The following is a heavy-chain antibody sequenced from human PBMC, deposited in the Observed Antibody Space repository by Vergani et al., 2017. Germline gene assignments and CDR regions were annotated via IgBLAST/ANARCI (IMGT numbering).Heavy chain of an antibody. D-gene: IGHD6-6*01. CDR2: IYYSGST. V-gene: IGHV4-59*04. CDR3: ARLQQLVPI. Sequence: QVQLQESGPGLVKPSETLSLTCTVSGGSINSYYWSWIRQPPGKGLEWIGTIYYSGSTYYNPSLKSRVTISVDTSKNQFSLKLSSVTAADTAVYYCARLQQLVPIWGQGTLVTVSS. J-gene: IGHJ4*02. CDR1: GGSINSYY.